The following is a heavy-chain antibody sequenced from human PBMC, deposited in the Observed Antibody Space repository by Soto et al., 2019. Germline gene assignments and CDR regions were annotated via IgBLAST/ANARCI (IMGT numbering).Heavy chain of an antibody. V-gene: IGHV4-31*03. J-gene: IGHJ4*02. CDR3: AREAHSGYEGSADY. Sequence: SETLSLTCTVSGGSISSGGYYWSWIRQHPGKGLEWIGYIYYSGSTYYNPSLKSRVTISVDTSKNQFSLKLSSVTAADTAVYYCAREAHSGYEGSADYWGQGTLVTVSS. CDR2: IYYSGST. CDR1: GGSISSGGYY. D-gene: IGHD5-12*01.